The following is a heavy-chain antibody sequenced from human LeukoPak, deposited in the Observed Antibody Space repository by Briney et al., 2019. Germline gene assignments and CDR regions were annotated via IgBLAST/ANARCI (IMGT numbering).Heavy chain of an antibody. CDR2: IIPIFGTA. J-gene: IGHJ5*02. CDR3: ARVDKGMVLWCDP. Sequence: SVKVSCKASGGTFSSYAISWVRQAPGQGLEWMGGIIPIFGTANYAQKFQGRVTITADESTSTAYMELSSLRSEDTAVYYCARVDKGMVLWCDPWGQGTLVTVSS. CDR1: GGTFSSYA. V-gene: IGHV1-69*13. D-gene: IGHD5-18*01.